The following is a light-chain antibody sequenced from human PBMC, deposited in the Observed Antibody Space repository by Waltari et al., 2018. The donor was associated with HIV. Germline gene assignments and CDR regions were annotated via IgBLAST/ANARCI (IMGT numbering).Light chain of an antibody. V-gene: IGLV1-51*01. Sequence: QSVLTQPPSVSATPGQKVTISCSGSSSNIATNYVSWYQHFPGTVPKVLIYDNHKRSSVIHDRFSGAKSGTSATLDIAGLQTGDEAHYYCGTWDTSLSAWIFGTGTKVTVL. J-gene: IGLJ1*01. CDR3: GTWDTSLSAWI. CDR1: SSNIATNY. CDR2: DNH.